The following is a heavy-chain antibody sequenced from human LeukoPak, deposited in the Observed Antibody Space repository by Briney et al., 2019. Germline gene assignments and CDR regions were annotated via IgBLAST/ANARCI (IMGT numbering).Heavy chain of an antibody. CDR2: IRYDGSNK. Sequence: GGSLRLSCAASGFTFSRYWITWVRQAPGKGLEWVAFIRYDGSNKYYADSVKGRFTISRDNSKNTLYLQMNSLRAEDTAVYYCAKNYYMDVWGKGTTVTVSS. CDR3: AKNYYMDV. CDR1: GFTFSRYW. V-gene: IGHV3-30*02. J-gene: IGHJ6*03.